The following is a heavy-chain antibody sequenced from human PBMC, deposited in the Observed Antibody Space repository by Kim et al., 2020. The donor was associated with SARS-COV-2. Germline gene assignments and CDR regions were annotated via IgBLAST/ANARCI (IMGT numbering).Heavy chain of an antibody. J-gene: IGHJ4*02. CDR3: ARSGLRYFAWSWVGC. Sequence: PSLKSRVTISVDTSKTQFSLKLSSVTAADTAVYYCARSGLRYFAWSWVGCWGQGTLVTVSS. D-gene: IGHD3-9*01. V-gene: IGHV4-31*02.